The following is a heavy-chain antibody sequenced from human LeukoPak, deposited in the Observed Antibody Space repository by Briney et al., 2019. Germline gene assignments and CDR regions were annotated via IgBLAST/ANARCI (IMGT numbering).Heavy chain of an antibody. CDR2: ISRSSSNI. CDR3: ARDIPDY. V-gene: IGHV3-21*01. Sequence: GGSLRLSCAASGFTFSSYSMNWVRQAPGKGLEWVSSISRSSSNIYYADPVKGRFTISRDNAKSSLYLQMNSLRAEDTAVYYCARDIPDYWGQGTLVTVSS. CDR1: GFTFSSYS. J-gene: IGHJ4*02.